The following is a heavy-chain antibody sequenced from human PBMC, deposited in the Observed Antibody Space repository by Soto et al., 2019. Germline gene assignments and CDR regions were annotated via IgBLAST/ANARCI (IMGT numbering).Heavy chain of an antibody. J-gene: IGHJ4*02. CDR3: VRGDGDYHDGNGYLGRH. CDR1: GFPFSSYG. Sequence: GGSLRLSCAASGFPFSSYGMHWVRQASGKGLEWVAVISYDGSNKYYADSVKGRFTISRDNSKNTLYLQMNSLRAEDTAVYYCVRGDGDYHDGNGYLGRHWGQGT. D-gene: IGHD3-22*01. V-gene: IGHV3-30*03. CDR2: ISYDGSNK.